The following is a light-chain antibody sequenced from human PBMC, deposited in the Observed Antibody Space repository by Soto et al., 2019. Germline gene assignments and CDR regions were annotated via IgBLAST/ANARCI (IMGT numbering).Light chain of an antibody. Sequence: DIQMTQSPSTLSASVGDRVTITCRASQNIERWLAWYQQKPGKAPKLLLYDVSSLESGVPSRFSGSGSATEFILTINGLQPEDFATYYCLLDFRYFWAFGQGTKVEIK. CDR3: LLDFRYFWA. CDR2: DVS. CDR1: QNIERW. V-gene: IGKV1-5*01. J-gene: IGKJ1*01.